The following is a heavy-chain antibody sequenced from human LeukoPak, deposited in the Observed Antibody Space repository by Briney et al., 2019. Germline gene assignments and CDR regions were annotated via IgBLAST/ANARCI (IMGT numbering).Heavy chain of an antibody. CDR3: ARGLLGMVRGP. V-gene: IGHV1-2*02. D-gene: IGHD3-10*01. CDR2: INPNSGGT. CDR1: GYTLIGYY. J-gene: IGHJ4*02. Sequence: ASVKVSCKASGYTLIGYYMHWVRQAPGQGLEWMGWINPNSGGTNYAQKFQGRVTMTRDTSISTAYMELTRLRSDDTGVYYCARGLLGMVRGPWGQGTLVTVSS.